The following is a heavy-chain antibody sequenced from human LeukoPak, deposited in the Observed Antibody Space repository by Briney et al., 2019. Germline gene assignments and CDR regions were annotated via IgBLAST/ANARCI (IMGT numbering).Heavy chain of an antibody. CDR3: ARALDFWSGYVTVDYFDY. D-gene: IGHD3-3*01. V-gene: IGHV1-46*01. J-gene: IGHJ4*02. Sequence: ASVKVSCEASGYTFTSYYMHWVRQAPGQGLEWMGIINPSGGSTSYAQKFQGRVTMTRDTSTSTVYMELSSLRSEDTAVYYCARALDFWSGYVTVDYFDYWGQGTLVTVSS. CDR1: GYTFTSYY. CDR2: INPSGGST.